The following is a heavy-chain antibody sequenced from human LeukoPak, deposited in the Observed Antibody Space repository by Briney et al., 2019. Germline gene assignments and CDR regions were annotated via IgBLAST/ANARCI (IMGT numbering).Heavy chain of an antibody. D-gene: IGHD2-21*02. CDR2: IYYSGST. CDR3: ARYCGGDCYRDAFDI. V-gene: IGHV4-39*01. J-gene: IGHJ3*02. Sequence: PSETLSLTCTVSGGSISSSSYYWGWIRQPPGKGLEWIGSIYYSGSTYYNPSLKSRVTISVDTSKNQFSLKLSSVTAADTAVYYCARYCGGDCYRDAFDIWGQGTMVTVSS. CDR1: GGSISSSSYY.